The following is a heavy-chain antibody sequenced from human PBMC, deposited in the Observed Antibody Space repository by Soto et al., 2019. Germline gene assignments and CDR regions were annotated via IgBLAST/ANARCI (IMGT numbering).Heavy chain of an antibody. J-gene: IGHJ4*02. D-gene: IGHD3-10*01. V-gene: IGHV3-23*01. Sequence: GGSLRLSCAASGFTFSSYAMSWVRQAPGKGLEWVSAISGSGGSTYYADSVKGRFTISRDNSKNTLYLQMNSLRAEDTAVYYCAKVGGLLWFGELLPDFDYWGPGTLVTLSS. CDR2: ISGSGGST. CDR3: AKVGGLLWFGELLPDFDY. CDR1: GFTFSSYA.